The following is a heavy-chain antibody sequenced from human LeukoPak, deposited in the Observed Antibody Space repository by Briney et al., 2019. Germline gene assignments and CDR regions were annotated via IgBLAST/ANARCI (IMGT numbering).Heavy chain of an antibody. Sequence: ASVTVSCKVSGYTLTELSMHWVRQAPGKGLEWMGGFDPEDGETIYAQKFQGRVTMTEDTSTDTAYMELSSLRSEDTAVYYCARDLRRTVTTGFDYWGQGTLVTVSS. J-gene: IGHJ4*02. CDR2: FDPEDGET. V-gene: IGHV1-24*01. D-gene: IGHD4-17*01. CDR1: GYTLTELS. CDR3: ARDLRRTVTTGFDY.